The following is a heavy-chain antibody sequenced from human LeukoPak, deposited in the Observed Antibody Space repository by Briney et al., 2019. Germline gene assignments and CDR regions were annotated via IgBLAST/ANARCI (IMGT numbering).Heavy chain of an antibody. CDR1: GFTFSNAW. J-gene: IGHJ4*02. CDR2: IKTKGEGGTV. CDR3: MSDLDN. Sequence: GGSLRLSCTASGFTFSNAWMTWVRQAQGKGLEWVGRIKTKGEGGTVDYAAPVKGRFTISRDDSKNTLYLQMNSLKTEDTAIYYCMSDLDNWGQGTLVTVSS. V-gene: IGHV3-15*01.